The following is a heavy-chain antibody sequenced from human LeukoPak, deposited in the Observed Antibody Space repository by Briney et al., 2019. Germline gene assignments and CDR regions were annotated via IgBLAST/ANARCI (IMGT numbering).Heavy chain of an antibody. J-gene: IGHJ4*02. CDR3: ARGAPGIAAAVFDY. CDR2: INHSGST. D-gene: IGHD6-13*01. Sequence: PSETLSLTCAVYGGSFSGYYWSWIRQPPGKGLEWIGEINHSGSTNYNPSLKSRVTISVDTSKNQFSLKLSSVTAADTAVYYCARGAPGIAAAVFDYWGQGTLVTVSS. CDR1: GGSFSGYY. V-gene: IGHV4-34*01.